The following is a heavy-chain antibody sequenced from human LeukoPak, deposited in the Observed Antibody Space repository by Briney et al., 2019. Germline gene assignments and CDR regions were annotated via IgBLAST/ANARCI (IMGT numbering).Heavy chain of an antibody. Sequence: PSETLSLTCAVNGGSFSGYYWSWIRQPPGKGLEWIGEINHSGSTNYNPSLKSRVTISVDTSKNQFSLKLSSVTAADTAVYYCARAVALSGFDYWGQGTLVTVSS. CDR3: ARAVALSGFDY. V-gene: IGHV4-34*01. CDR2: INHSGST. J-gene: IGHJ4*02. CDR1: GGSFSGYY. D-gene: IGHD1-14*01.